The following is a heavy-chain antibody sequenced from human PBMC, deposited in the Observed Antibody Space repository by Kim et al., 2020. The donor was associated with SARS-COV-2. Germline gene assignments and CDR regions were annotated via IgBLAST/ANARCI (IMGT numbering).Heavy chain of an antibody. V-gene: IGHV3-23*01. J-gene: IGHJ6*02. Sequence: ADSVKGRFTISQDPTRSTLYLQMDSLRDEDTAVYYCARDRRGFNPYYGMDVWGQGTTVIVSS. CDR3: ARDRRGFNPYYGMDV. D-gene: IGHD3-10*01.